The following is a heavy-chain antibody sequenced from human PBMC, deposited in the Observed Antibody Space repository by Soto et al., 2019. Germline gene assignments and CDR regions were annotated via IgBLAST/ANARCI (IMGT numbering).Heavy chain of an antibody. CDR1: GGSFSGYY. D-gene: IGHD6-13*01. CDR3: AKSGCSSSWSYFDY. CDR2: INHSGST. Sequence: PSETLSLTCAVYGGSFSGYYWSWIRQPPGKGLEWIGEINHSGSTNYNPSLKSRVTISVDTSKNQFSLKLSSVTAADTAVYYCAKSGCSSSWSYFDYWGQGTLVTVSS. V-gene: IGHV4-34*01. J-gene: IGHJ4*02.